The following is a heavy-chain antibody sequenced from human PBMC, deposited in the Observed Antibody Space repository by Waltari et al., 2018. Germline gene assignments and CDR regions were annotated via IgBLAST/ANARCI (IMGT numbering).Heavy chain of an antibody. Sequence: EVQLVESGGGLVQPGGSLRLSCAASGFSVSGVYLTWVRQAPGKGLQGVLMSESGGSTYYAESVKGRFTISRDNSKNTVFLQRNSLRVDDTAVYYWARPVGNETWGQGTLVTVSS. CDR3: ARPVGNET. CDR1: GFSVSGVY. CDR2: SESGGST. J-gene: IGHJ5*02. D-gene: IGHD1-26*01. V-gene: IGHV3-53*01.